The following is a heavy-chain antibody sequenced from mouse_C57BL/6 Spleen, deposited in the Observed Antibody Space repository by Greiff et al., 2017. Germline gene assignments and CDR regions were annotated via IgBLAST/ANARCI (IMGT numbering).Heavy chain of an antibody. V-gene: IGHV5-17*01. CDR2: ISSGSSTI. CDR1: GFTFSDYG. J-gene: IGHJ4*01. CDR3: ARNPNEDYAMDY. Sequence: EVQLVESGGGLVKPGGSLKLSCAASGFTFSDYGMHWVRQAPEKGLEWVAYISSGSSTIYYADTVKGRFTISRDNAKNTLFLQMTSLRSEDTAMYYCARNPNEDYAMDYWGQGTSVTVSS.